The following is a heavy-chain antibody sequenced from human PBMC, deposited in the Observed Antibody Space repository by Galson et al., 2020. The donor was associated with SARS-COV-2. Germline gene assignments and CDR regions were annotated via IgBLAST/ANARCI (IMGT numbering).Heavy chain of an antibody. Sequence: TLSLTCAVSGTSISSGSYSWNWIRQPPGKGLEWIGYISHSRGTYYNQSLKSRVTISGDRSKNQFSLRLSSVTAADTAVYYCARLHYGEYAPEAFDIWGPGTRVTVAS. D-gene: IGHD4-17*01. J-gene: IGHJ3*02. CDR3: ARLHYGEYAPEAFDI. CDR2: ISHSRGT. CDR1: GTSISSGSYS. V-gene: IGHV4-30-2*01.